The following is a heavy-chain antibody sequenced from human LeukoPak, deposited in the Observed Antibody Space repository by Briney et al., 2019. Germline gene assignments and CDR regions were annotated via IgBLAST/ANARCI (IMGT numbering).Heavy chain of an antibody. CDR1: GFTFSSYW. D-gene: IGHD1-26*01. CDR2: IKQDGSEK. Sequence: PGGSLRLSCAASGFTFSSYWMSWVRQAPGKGLEWVANIKQDGSEKYYVDSVKRRFTISRDNAKNSLYLQMTSLRAEDTAVYYCARDRGIGSYHTYNWFDPWGQGTLVTVSS. V-gene: IGHV3-7*01. CDR3: ARDRGIGSYHTYNWFDP. J-gene: IGHJ5*02.